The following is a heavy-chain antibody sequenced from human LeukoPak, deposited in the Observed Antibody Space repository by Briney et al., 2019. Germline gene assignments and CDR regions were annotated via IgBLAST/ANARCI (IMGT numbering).Heavy chain of an antibody. Sequence: PGGSLRLSCAASGFTFSTYWMSWVRQAPGKGLEWVANIRKDGSDIHYVDSVKGRFTISRDNAKNSLYLEMSSLRGEDTALYYCAKDRSGGGDWKNYYGMDVWGQGTTVTVSS. D-gene: IGHD2-21*02. CDR2: IRKDGSDI. CDR1: GFTFSTYW. V-gene: IGHV3-7*01. CDR3: AKDRSGGGDWKNYYGMDV. J-gene: IGHJ6*02.